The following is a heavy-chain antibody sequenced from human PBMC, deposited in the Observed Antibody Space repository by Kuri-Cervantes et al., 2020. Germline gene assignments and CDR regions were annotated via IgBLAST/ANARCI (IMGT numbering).Heavy chain of an antibody. D-gene: IGHD6-13*01. CDR3: ARGPYSSFYYFDY. J-gene: IGHJ4*02. CDR2: ISAYNGNT. V-gene: IGHV1-18*01. Sequence: ASVKVSCKASGYTFTSYGISWVRQAPGQGLEWMGWISAYNGNTNYAQKLQGRVAMTTDTSTSTVYMELSSLRSEDTAVYYCARGPYSSFYYFDYWGQGTLVTVSS. CDR1: GYTFTSYG.